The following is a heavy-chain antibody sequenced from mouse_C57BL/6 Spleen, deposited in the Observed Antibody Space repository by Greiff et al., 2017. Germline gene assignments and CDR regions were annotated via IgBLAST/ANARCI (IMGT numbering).Heavy chain of an antibody. Sequence: QVQLQQPGAELVMPGASVKLSCKASGYTFTSYWMHWVKQRSGQGLEWIGEIDPSDSYTNYNQKFKGKSTLTVDKSSSTAYMQLSRLTSEDSAVYYCAAFYYDYDNALDYWGQGTSVTVSS. D-gene: IGHD2-4*01. CDR2: IDPSDSYT. V-gene: IGHV1-69*01. CDR1: GYTFTSYW. CDR3: AAFYYDYDNALDY. J-gene: IGHJ4*01.